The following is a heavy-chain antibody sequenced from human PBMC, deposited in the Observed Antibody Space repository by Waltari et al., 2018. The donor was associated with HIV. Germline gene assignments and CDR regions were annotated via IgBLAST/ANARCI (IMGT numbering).Heavy chain of an antibody. J-gene: IGHJ2*01. CDR3: ARALDYYESGSFPLWFFDV. V-gene: IGHV4-61*02. CDR1: SGSITSGNSY. Sequence: QVQLQESGPGLVMPSRTLSPTCTVASGSITSGNSYWRWIRQPAGKGLEWIGRVYTSGSTNYNPSLKNRVTISIDTSRNQFSLRLSSVAAADTAVYYCARALDYYESGSFPLWFFDVWGRGTLVTVSS. CDR2: VYTSGST. D-gene: IGHD3-10*01.